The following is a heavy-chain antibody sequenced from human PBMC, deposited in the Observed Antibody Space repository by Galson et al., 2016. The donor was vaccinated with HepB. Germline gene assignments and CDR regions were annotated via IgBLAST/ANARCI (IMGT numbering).Heavy chain of an antibody. Sequence: SVKVSCKASGYTFTGYYIHWVRQAPGQGLEWMGWINPDSGATNYAQKLQAWVTMTRDTSINTAYMELSSLRSDDTAVYYCARMGWGSSNLEYWGQGTLVTVSS. J-gene: IGHJ4*02. CDR3: ARMGWGSSNLEY. V-gene: IGHV1-2*04. D-gene: IGHD2-21*01. CDR2: INPDSGAT. CDR1: GYTFTGYY.